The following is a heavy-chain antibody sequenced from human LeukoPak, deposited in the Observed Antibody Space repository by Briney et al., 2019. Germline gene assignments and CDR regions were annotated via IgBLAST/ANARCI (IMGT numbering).Heavy chain of an antibody. J-gene: IGHJ4*02. CDR3: ARGPPTGPYDHGSYYSFDY. V-gene: IGHV1/OR15-1*04. CDR1: GYIFTDYY. CDR2: INPNSGGT. D-gene: IGHD1-26*01. Sequence: GASVKVSCKASGYIFTDYYMHWVRQAPGQELGWMGRINPNSGGTNYAQKFQGRVTITTDESTSTAYMELSSLRSEDTAVYYCARGPPTGPYDHGSYYSFDYWGQGTLVTVSS.